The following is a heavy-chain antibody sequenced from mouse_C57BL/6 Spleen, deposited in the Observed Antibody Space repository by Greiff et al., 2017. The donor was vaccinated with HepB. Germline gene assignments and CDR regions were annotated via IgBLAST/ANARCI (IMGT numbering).Heavy chain of an antibody. V-gene: IGHV1-52*01. CDR1: GYTFTSYW. CDR3: ARGGAIYFGNTYYFDY. D-gene: IGHD2-1*01. CDR2: IYPSDSET. J-gene: IGHJ2*01. Sequence: QVQLQQPGAELVRPGSSVKLSCKASGYTFTSYWMHWVQQRPIQSLEWIGNIYPSDSETHYNQKFKDKATLTVDKSSSTAYMQISRLTSEDSAVYYCARGGAIYFGNTYYFDYWGQGTTLTVSS.